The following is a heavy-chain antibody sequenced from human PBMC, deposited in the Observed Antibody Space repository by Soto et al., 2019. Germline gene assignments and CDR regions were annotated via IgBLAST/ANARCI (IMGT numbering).Heavy chain of an antibody. J-gene: IGHJ6*02. Sequence: ASVKVSCKASGYSFTDYHVHWVRQAPGQGLEWLGRINPKSGGTSTAQKFQGWVAMTRDTSINTAYMDLTRLRSDDTAVYYCARGHSTDCSNGVCSFFYNHEMDVWGQGTPITV. V-gene: IGHV1-2*04. CDR1: GYSFTDYH. CDR3: ARGHSTDCSNGVCSFFYNHEMDV. CDR2: INPKSGGT. D-gene: IGHD2-8*01.